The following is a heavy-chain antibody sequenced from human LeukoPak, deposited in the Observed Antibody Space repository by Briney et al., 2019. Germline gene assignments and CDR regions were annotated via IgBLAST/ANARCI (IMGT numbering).Heavy chain of an antibody. CDR3: AGLYGMDV. CDR1: GFTFSSCW. CDR2: IKQDGSEK. Sequence: GGSLRLSCAASGFTFSSCWMSWVRQAPGKGLEWVANIKQDGSEKYYVDSVKGRFTISRDNAKNSLYLQMNSLRAEDTAVYYCAGLYGMDVWGQGTTVTVSS. J-gene: IGHJ6*02. V-gene: IGHV3-7*01.